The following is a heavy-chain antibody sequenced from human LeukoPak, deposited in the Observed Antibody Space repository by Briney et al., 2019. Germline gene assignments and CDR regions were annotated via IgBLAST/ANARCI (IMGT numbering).Heavy chain of an antibody. Sequence: SETLSLTCTVSGGSISSYYWSWIRQPPGKGLEWIGYIYYSGSTNYNPSLKSRVTISVDTSKNQFSLKLSSVTAADTAVYYCASGYYGSGSYYAFDIWGQGTRVTVSS. CDR3: ASGYYGSGSYYAFDI. J-gene: IGHJ3*02. D-gene: IGHD3-10*01. V-gene: IGHV4-59*08. CDR2: IYYSGST. CDR1: GGSISSYY.